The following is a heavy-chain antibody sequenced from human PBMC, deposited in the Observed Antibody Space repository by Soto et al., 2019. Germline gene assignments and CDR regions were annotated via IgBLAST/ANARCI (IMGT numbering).Heavy chain of an antibody. J-gene: IGHJ4*02. CDR1: GGSFTDYY. CDR3: AKSGSYRYFDS. D-gene: IGHD3-16*02. CDR2: NNHSGSA. V-gene: IGHV4-34*01. Sequence: QVQLQQWGAGLLKPSETLSLTCAVYGGSFTDYYWSWVRQPPGKGLEWIGENNHSGSATYNPSLTSRVTVSVDTSKNQFSLRLTSVTAADTAVYYCAKSGSYRYFDSWGQGTLVTVSS.